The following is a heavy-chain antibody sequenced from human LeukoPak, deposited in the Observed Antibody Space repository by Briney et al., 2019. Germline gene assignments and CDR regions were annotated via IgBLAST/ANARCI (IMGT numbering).Heavy chain of an antibody. CDR3: ARVLPGVVYKVPLGYFDY. CDR1: GLTVSSNY. V-gene: IGHV3-66*02. J-gene: IGHJ4*02. CDR2: IYSGGST. Sequence: GGSLRLSCAASGLTVSSNYMSWVRQAPGKGLEWVSVIYSGGSTYYADSVKGRFTISRDNSKNTLYLQMNSLRAEDTAVYYCARVLPGVVYKVPLGYFDYWGQGTLVTVSS. D-gene: IGHD3-22*01.